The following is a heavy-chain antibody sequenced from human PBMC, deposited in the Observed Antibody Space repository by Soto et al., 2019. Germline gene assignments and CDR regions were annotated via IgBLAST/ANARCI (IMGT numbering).Heavy chain of an antibody. D-gene: IGHD2-21*02. CDR2: IYYSGST. CDR3: ARTGSHIVVVTAIPYDAFDI. CDR1: GDSISSSSYY. V-gene: IGHV4-39*01. Sequence: SETLSLTCTVSGDSISSSSYYWGWIRQPPGKGLEWIGSIYYSGSTYYDPSLKSRVTISVDTSKNQFSLKLSSVTAADTAVYYCARTGSHIVVVTAIPYDAFDIWGQGTMVTVSS. J-gene: IGHJ3*02.